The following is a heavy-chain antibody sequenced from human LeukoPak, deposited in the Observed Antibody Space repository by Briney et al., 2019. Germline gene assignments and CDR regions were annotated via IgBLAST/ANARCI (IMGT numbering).Heavy chain of an antibody. CDR1: GYTLTELS. D-gene: IGHD6-19*01. CDR3: ATLTPTVIGEWLVRGYYYGMDV. J-gene: IGHJ6*02. Sequence: ASVKVSCKVSGYTLTELSMHWVRQAPGKGLEWMGGFDPEDGETIYAQKFQGRVTMTEDTSTDTAYMELSSLRSEDTAVYYCATLTPTVIGEWLVRGYYYGMDVWGQGTTVTVSS. CDR2: FDPEDGET. V-gene: IGHV1-24*01.